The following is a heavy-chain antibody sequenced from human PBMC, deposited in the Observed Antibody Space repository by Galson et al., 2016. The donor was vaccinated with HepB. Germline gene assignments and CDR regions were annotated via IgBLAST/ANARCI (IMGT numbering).Heavy chain of an antibody. Sequence: SVKVSCKASGGTFGSSAISWVRQAPGHGLEWMGGIIPIFGSGNYAQKFQGRVTITADESTNTAYMALSNLRSEDMAVYYCAREGYWGQGTLVTVSS. V-gene: IGHV1-69*13. CDR3: AREGY. J-gene: IGHJ4*02. CDR2: IIPIFGSG. CDR1: GGTFGSSA.